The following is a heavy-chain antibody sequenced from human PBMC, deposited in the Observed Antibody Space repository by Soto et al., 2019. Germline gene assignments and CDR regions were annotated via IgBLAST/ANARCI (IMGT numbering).Heavy chain of an antibody. J-gene: IGHJ4*02. CDR2: MNPNSGNT. D-gene: IGHD3-16*01. CDR1: GYTFTMYH. Sequence: SVKVSCKASGYTFTMYHIDWVRQATAQGLEWMGWMNPNSGNTGYAQKFQGRVTMTRNTYISTAYMELSSLRSEDTAVDYCARVHNYEYVWGSPDYWGQRTLVTVSS. CDR3: ARVHNYEYVWGSPDY. V-gene: IGHV1-8*01.